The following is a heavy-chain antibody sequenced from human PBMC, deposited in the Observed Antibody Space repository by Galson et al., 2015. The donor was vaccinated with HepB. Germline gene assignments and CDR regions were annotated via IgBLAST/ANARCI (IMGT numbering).Heavy chain of an antibody. J-gene: IGHJ4*02. V-gene: IGHV3-48*01. Sequence: SLRLSCAASRFTFSSYSMNWVRQAPGKGLEWISYISSSSSTIYYADSVKGRFTISRDNAKNSLYPQMNSLRAEDTAVYYCARGLVGVSNYFDYWGQGTLVTVSS. CDR3: ARGLVGVSNYFDY. CDR1: RFTFSSYS. CDR2: ISSSSSTI. D-gene: IGHD1-26*01.